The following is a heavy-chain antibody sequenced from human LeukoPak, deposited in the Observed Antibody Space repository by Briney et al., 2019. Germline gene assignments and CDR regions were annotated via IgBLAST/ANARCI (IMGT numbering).Heavy chain of an antibody. CDR3: ARGDSVIVATMDSGWYFDL. D-gene: IGHD5-12*01. CDR2: IYHSGST. J-gene: IGHJ2*01. CDR1: GGSISSGGYS. Sequence: PSQTLSLTRAVSGGSISSGGYSWSWIRQPPGKGREWIGYIYHSGSTYYNPSLKSRVTISVDRSKNQFSLKLSSVTAADTAVYYCARGDSVIVATMDSGWYFDLWGRGTLVTVSS. V-gene: IGHV4-30-2*01.